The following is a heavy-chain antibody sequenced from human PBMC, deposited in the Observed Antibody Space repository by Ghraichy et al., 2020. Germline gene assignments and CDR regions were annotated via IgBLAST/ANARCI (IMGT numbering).Heavy chain of an antibody. CDR1: GFTFSSYN. Sequence: GVSLNISCVGSGFTFSSYNMNWVRQSPGKGLEWVSYITSSSRSIFYADSVKGRFTISRDNAQNSLYLQMNSLRDEDTAVYYCARAATVVRFYYYDGMDVWGQGTTVTVSS. CDR2: ITSSSRSI. J-gene: IGHJ6*02. D-gene: IGHD4-23*01. V-gene: IGHV3-48*02. CDR3: ARAATVVRFYYYDGMDV.